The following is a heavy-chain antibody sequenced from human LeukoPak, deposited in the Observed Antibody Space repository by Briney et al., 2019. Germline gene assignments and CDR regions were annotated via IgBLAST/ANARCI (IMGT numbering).Heavy chain of an antibody. V-gene: IGHV4-61*02. CDR2: IYTSGST. Sequence: SETLSLTCTVSGGSISSGSYYWCWIRQPAGKGLEWIGRIYTSGSTNYNPSLKSRVTISVDTSKNQFSLKLSSVTAADTAVYYCARVKYAFDIWGQGTMVTVSS. CDR1: GGSISSGSYY. D-gene: IGHD3-22*01. CDR3: ARVKYAFDI. J-gene: IGHJ3*02.